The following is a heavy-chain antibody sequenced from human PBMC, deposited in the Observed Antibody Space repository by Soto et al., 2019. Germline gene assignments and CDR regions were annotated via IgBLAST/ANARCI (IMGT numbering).Heavy chain of an antibody. CDR1: GFSFTSYW. CDR2: FHPGDSDT. V-gene: IGHV5-51*01. J-gene: IGHJ6*02. Sequence: GESLKIACKGSGFSFTSYWIGWVRQMPGKGLEWMGIFHPGDSDTRYSPSFQGQVTISADKSLSTAYLQWSSLKASDTAMYYCERILGSPLAYYGMDVWGHGTEVTV. CDR3: ERILGSPLAYYGMDV.